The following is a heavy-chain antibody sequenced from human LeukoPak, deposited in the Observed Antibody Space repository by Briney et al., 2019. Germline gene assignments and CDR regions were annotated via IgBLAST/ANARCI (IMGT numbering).Heavy chain of an antibody. J-gene: IGHJ4*02. Sequence: SETLSLTXTVSGGSISSSSYYWGWIRQPPGKGLEWIGSIYYSGSTYYNPSLKSRVTISVDTSKNQFSLKLSSVTAADTAVYYCARHWDTIDYWGQGTLVTVSS. CDR3: ARHWDTIDY. D-gene: IGHD5-18*01. V-gene: IGHV4-39*01. CDR1: GGSISSSSYY. CDR2: IYYSGST.